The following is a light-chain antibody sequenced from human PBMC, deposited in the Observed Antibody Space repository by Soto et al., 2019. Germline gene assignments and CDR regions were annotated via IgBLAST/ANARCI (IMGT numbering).Light chain of an antibody. V-gene: IGKV1-5*03. J-gene: IGKJ1*01. Sequence: DIQMTQSPATLSASVGDRVTITCRASESINIWLAWFQQKPGKAPELLIYQASILEPGVPSRFSGSGSGTEFTLTISSLQPDDFATYYCQHYNSYSEAFGQGTKVDIK. CDR2: QAS. CDR1: ESINIW. CDR3: QHYNSYSEA.